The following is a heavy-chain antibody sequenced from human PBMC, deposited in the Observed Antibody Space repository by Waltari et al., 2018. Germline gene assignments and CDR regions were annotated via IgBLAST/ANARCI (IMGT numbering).Heavy chain of an antibody. D-gene: IGHD5-12*01. J-gene: IGHJ4*02. V-gene: IGHV4-34*01. CDR2: LEDRGTA. CDR1: GESLRGYY. Sequence: QVQLQQWGAGLLKPSETLSLTCGVDGESLRGYYWNWSRQPPGKGLGWIGWLEDRGTAHDNPSLKRRVAMSVDMSKNQISLRLSSVTAADTALYFCVRGRRYSRPYFDLWGQGALVTVSS. CDR3: VRGRRYSRPYFDL.